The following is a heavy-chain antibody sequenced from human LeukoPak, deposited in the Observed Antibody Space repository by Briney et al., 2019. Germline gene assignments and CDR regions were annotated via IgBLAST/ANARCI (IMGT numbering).Heavy chain of an antibody. CDR3: ARERALGYYYDSS. Sequence: GGSLRLSCAASGFTFSSYSMNWVRQAPGEGLEWVSSISSSSSYIYYADSVKGRFTISRDNAKNSLYLQMNSLRAEDTAVYYCARERALGYYYDSSWGQGTLVTVSS. D-gene: IGHD3-22*01. CDR1: GFTFSSYS. V-gene: IGHV3-21*01. J-gene: IGHJ4*02. CDR2: ISSSSSYI.